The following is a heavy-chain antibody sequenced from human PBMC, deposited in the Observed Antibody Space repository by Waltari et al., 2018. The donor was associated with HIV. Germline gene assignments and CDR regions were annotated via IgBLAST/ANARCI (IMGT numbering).Heavy chain of an antibody. J-gene: IGHJ4*02. Sequence: VQLVQSGTEVKKPGESLPSSCKASGYRVTTYWLAWVRQRPGKGLEWMGIVYPGDSETRYSPSFEGQVTISVDKSIATAYLQWSSLKASDSAVYYCARPGLAYCGGDCYYHFWGQGTLVSVSS. D-gene: IGHD2-21*02. CDR2: VYPGDSET. V-gene: IGHV5-51*01. CDR3: ARPGLAYCGGDCYYHF. CDR1: GYRVTTYW.